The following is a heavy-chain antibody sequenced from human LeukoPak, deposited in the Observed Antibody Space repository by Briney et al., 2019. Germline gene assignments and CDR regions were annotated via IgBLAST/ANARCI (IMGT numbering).Heavy chain of an antibody. CDR1: GYSFTSYW. CDR3: ARTPEAAAEDGVAFDI. CDR2: IFPGDSDT. D-gene: IGHD6-13*01. Sequence: GESLKISCKGSGYSFTSYWIGWVRQMPGKGLEWMGIIFPGDSDTRYSPSFQGQVTISADKSISTAYLQWSSLKASDTAMYYCARTPEAAAEDGVAFDIWGQGTMVTVSS. J-gene: IGHJ3*02. V-gene: IGHV5-51*01.